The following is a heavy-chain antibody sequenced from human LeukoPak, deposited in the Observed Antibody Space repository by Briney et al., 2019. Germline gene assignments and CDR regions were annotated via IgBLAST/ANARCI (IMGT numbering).Heavy chain of an antibody. J-gene: IGHJ5*02. V-gene: IGHV4-34*01. CDR3: ASGHPYCSGGSCYLNWFDP. D-gene: IGHD2-15*01. Sequence: PSETLSLTCAVYGGSFSGYYWSWIRQPPGKGLEWIGEINHSGSTNYNPSLKSRVTISVHTSKNQFSLKLSSVTAADTAVYYCASGHPYCSGGSCYLNWFDPWGQGTLVTVSS. CDR1: GGSFSGYY. CDR2: INHSGST.